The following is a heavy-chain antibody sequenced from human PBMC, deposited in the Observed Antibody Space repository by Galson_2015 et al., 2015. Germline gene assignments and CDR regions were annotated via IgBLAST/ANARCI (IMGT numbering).Heavy chain of an antibody. CDR2: VFHSGIA. Sequence: ETLSLTCAVSGFSISSGYYWDWIRQPPGQGLEWIGNVFHSGIAHYNPSLKSRVTISVDTSKSQFSLKLNSVTAADTAIYYCARVRSSAYDAFDIWGQGAMVTVSS. V-gene: IGHV4-38-2*01. D-gene: IGHD3-22*01. CDR1: GFSISSGYY. J-gene: IGHJ3*02. CDR3: ARVRSSAYDAFDI.